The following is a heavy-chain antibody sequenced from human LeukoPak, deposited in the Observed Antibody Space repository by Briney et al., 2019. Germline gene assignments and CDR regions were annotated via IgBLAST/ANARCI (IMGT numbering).Heavy chain of an antibody. Sequence: GGSLRLSCAASGFTVSSNFMTWVRQAPGKGLEWVSVIYSGGSTYYADSVKGRFTISRDNSKNTLYLQMNSLRAGDTAVYYCAKDYYYGSGSWAPSYDAFDIWGQGTMVTVSS. CDR1: GFTVSSNF. CDR3: AKDYYYGSGSWAPSYDAFDI. J-gene: IGHJ3*02. D-gene: IGHD3-10*01. CDR2: IYSGGST. V-gene: IGHV3-66*02.